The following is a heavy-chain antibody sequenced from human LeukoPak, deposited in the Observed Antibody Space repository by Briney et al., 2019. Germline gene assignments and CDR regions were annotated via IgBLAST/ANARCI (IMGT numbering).Heavy chain of an antibody. CDR2: ISKSSYYI. V-gene: IGHV3-21*01. D-gene: IGHD1-1*01. CDR3: ARGGVLEPYGAFDI. CDR1: GFTFSSYG. J-gene: IGHJ3*02. Sequence: GGSLRLSCAASGFTFSSYGMSWVRQAPGKGLEWVSSISKSSYYIHYADSVKGRFTISRDNAKNSLFLQMNSLRVEDTAVYYCARGGVLEPYGAFDIWGQGTMVTVS.